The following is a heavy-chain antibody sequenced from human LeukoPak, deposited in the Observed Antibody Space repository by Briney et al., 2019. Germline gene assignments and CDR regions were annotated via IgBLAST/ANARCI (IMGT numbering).Heavy chain of an antibody. CDR3: ARVISDQVYCSSTSCHNMDV. V-gene: IGHV4-39*07. CDR2: IYYSGST. CDR1: DGSISSSSYY. J-gene: IGHJ6*03. Sequence: SETLSLTCTVSDGSISSSSYYWGWIRQPPGKGLEWIGSIYYSGSTYYNPSLKSRVTISVDTSKNQFSLKLSSVTAADTAVYYCARVISDQVYCSSTSCHNMDVWGKGTTVTVSS. D-gene: IGHD2-2*02.